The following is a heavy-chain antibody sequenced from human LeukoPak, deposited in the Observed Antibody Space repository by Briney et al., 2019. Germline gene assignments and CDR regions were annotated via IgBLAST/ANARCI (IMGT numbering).Heavy chain of an antibody. CDR1: GFTFSSYW. CDR2: IKQDGSEK. CDR3: ARGERTYYDFWSGRKGLYYFDY. Sequence: PGGSLRLSCAASGFTFSSYWMSWVRQAPGKGLEGVANIKQDGSEKYYVDSVKGRFTISRDNAKNSLYLQMNSLRAEDTAVYYCARGERTYYDFWSGRKGLYYFDYWGQGTLVTVSS. V-gene: IGHV3-7*01. D-gene: IGHD3-3*01. J-gene: IGHJ4*02.